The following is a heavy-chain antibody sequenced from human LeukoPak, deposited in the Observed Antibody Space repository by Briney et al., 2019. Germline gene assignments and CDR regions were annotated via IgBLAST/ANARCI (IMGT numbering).Heavy chain of an antibody. CDR2: IIPILGIA. CDR3: ASVLLGYCSGGSCSPRFDY. J-gene: IGHJ4*02. CDR1: GRTFSTYA. D-gene: IGHD2-15*01. Sequence: GASVKVSCKASGRTFSTYAISWVRQATGQGLEWMGRIIPILGIANYAQRFQGRVTITAVKSTSTAYMELSSLRSEDTAVYYCASVLLGYCSGGSCSPRFDYWGQGTLVTVSS. V-gene: IGHV1-69*04.